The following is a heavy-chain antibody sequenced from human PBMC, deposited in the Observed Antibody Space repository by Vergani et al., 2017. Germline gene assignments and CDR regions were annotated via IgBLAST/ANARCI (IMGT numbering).Heavy chain of an antibody. V-gene: IGHV3-9*01. CDR1: GFTFDDYA. Sequence: EVQLVESGGGLVQPGRSLRLSCAASGFTFDDYAMHWVRQAPGKGLEWVSGISWNSGSTGYADSVKGRFTISRDNAKNSLYLQMNSLRAEDTALYYCAKTNVPSYYYYGMDVWGQGTTVTVSS. CDR2: ISWNSGST. J-gene: IGHJ6*02. CDR3: AKTNVPSYYYYGMDV.